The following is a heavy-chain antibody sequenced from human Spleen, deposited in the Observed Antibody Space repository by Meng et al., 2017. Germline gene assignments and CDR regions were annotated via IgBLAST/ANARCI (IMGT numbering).Heavy chain of an antibody. CDR1: GYSFTRYA. CDR2: ISANTGKT. CDR3: ARIVSGTEGFDY. J-gene: IGHJ4*02. Sequence: QVQLRQSGPEVEKPGASVKVSCKPTGYSFTRYAISWVRQAPGQGPEWLGWISANTGKTNYAQKFQDRVTMTTDTSTGTVYTELRGLRSDDTAIYYCARIVSGTEGFDYWGRGTLVTVSS. V-gene: IGHV1-18*04. D-gene: IGHD6-19*01.